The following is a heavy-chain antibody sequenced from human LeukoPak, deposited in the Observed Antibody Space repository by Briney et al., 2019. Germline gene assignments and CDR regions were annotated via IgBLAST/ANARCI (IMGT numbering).Heavy chain of an antibody. V-gene: IGHV3-53*05. J-gene: IGHJ4*02. Sequence: PGGSLRLSCAASGFAVNRNYMTWVRQAPGKGLEWVSVIYSDGSTFYADSVKGRFTISRDNAKNTVYLQMNSLRVEDTAVYYCARGPWDCWGQGTLVTVSS. CDR1: GFAVNRNY. CDR3: ARGPWDC. CDR2: IYSDGST.